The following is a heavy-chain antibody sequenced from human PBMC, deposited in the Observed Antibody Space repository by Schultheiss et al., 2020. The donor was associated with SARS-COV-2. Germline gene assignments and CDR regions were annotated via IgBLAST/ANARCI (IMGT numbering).Heavy chain of an antibody. J-gene: IGHJ5*02. CDR3: ARDRILERASGWFDP. Sequence: SETLSLTCAVYGGSFSGYYWTWIRQPPGKGLEWIGEINHSGSTNYNPSLKSRVTISVDTSENQFSLKLSSVTAADTAVYYCARDRILERASGWFDPWGQGTLVTVSS. CDR2: INHSGST. V-gene: IGHV4-34*01. CDR1: GGSFSGYY. D-gene: IGHD1-1*01.